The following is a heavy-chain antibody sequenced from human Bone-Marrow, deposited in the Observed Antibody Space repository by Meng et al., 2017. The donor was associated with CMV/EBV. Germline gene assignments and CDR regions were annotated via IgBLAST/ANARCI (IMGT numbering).Heavy chain of an antibody. Sequence: GGSLRLSCAASGFTFSSYEMNWVRQAPGKGLEWVSYISSSGSTIYYADSVKGRFTISRDNAKNSLYLQMNSLRAEDTAVYYCEAGATTGDYWGQGTLVTVSS. J-gene: IGHJ4*02. D-gene: IGHD1-26*01. V-gene: IGHV3-48*03. CDR1: GFTFSSYE. CDR3: EAGATTGDY. CDR2: ISSSGSTI.